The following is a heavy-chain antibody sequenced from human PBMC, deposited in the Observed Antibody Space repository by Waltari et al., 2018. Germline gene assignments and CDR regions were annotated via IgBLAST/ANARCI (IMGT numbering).Heavy chain of an antibody. CDR3: ARHKEVPDSYGMDV. CDR2: TYPGDSYH. CDR1: GYSFTSYW. V-gene: IGHV5-51*01. Sequence: EVQLVQSGAEVKKPGESLKISCKGSGYSFTSYWIGWVRQMPGKGLEWMGVTYPGDSYHRYSRSCQGQVTISADTSISTAYLQWSSLKASDTAMYYCARHKEVPDSYGMDVWGQGTTVTVSS. J-gene: IGHJ6*02.